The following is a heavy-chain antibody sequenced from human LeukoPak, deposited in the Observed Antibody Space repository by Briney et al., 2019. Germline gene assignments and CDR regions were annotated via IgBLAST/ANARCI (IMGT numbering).Heavy chain of an antibody. V-gene: IGHV4-4*02. CDR2: VHLDGRT. Sequence: SGTLSLICGVSGGFVSSTNWWTWVRQPPGKGLEWIGEVHLDGRTNYSPSLQSRLAMSVDFFKNHISLKLTSVTAADTAVYYCAREGGPYRPLDYSGQGTLVTVSS. J-gene: IGHJ4*02. CDR3: AREGGPYRPLDY. CDR1: GGFVSSTNW.